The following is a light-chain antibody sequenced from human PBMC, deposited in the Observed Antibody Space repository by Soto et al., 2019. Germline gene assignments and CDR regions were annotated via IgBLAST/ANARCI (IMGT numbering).Light chain of an antibody. CDR2: DVT. CDR1: NSDIGAYNY. Sequence: QSALTQPASVSGSPGQSITISCTGSNSDIGAYNYVSWYQQHPGKAPKLMIYDVTNRPSGLSNRFSGSKSGSTASLTISGLQAEDEADYYCSSYTSSRVRVFGGGTKLSVL. J-gene: IGLJ3*02. CDR3: SSYTSSRVRV. V-gene: IGLV2-14*01.